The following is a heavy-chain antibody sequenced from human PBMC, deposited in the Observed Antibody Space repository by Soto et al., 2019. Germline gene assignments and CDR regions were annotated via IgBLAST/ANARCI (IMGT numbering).Heavy chain of an antibody. CDR3: ATVPTYYYDRSGYANAFAM. CDR2: IYYSVNT. V-gene: IGHV4-30-4*01. D-gene: IGHD3-22*01. CDR1: GGSINSGDYY. J-gene: IGHJ3*02. Sequence: PSETRSLTCTVSGGSINSGDYYWSWILQPPGKGLEWIGYIYYSVNTYHNPSLKSRISISLDTSKNHFSLRLSSVTAADTAVYYRATVPTYYYDRSGYANAFAMSGNGTQV.